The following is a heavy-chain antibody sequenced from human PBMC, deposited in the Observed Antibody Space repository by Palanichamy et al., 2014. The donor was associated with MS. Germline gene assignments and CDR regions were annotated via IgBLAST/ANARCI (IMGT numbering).Heavy chain of an antibody. Sequence: QVQLQESGPGLVKPSETLSLTCTVSGGSISSYYWSWIRQPPGKGLEWIGYIYYSGSTNYNPSLKSRVTISVDTSKNQFSLKLSSVTAADTAVYYCARRALGSDAFDIWGQGTMVAVSS. D-gene: IGHD3-16*01. V-gene: IGHV4-59*08. J-gene: IGHJ3*02. CDR1: GGSISSYY. CDR2: IYYSGST. CDR3: ARRALGSDAFDI.